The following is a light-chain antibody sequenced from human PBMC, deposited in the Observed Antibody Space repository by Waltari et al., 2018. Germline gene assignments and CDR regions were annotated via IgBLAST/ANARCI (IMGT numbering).Light chain of an antibody. J-gene: IGKJ1*01. Sequence: DIQMTQSPSTLSASVGERVTITCRASQSISNWLVWYQQKPGKASKLLIYKASTLETGVPSRFSGSGSGTEFTLTISNLQPDDFATYYCQQYNYYWTFGQGTKVEI. CDR1: QSISNW. CDR3: QQYNYYWT. CDR2: KAS. V-gene: IGKV1-5*03.